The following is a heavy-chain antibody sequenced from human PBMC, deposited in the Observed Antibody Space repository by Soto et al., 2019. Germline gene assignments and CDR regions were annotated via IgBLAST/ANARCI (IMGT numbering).Heavy chain of an antibody. CDR3: ASAERGYTYDWYHFDF. J-gene: IGHJ4*02. Sequence: PGESLKISCKGSGYSFTNYKISWVRQMPGKGLEWMGNIDPSDSYTNYSPSFQGHVTISADKSISTAYMQWSSLKASDTAVYYCASAERGYTYDWYHFDFWGQGTLVTVSS. V-gene: IGHV5-10-1*01. D-gene: IGHD5-18*01. CDR2: IDPSDSYT. CDR1: GYSFTNYK.